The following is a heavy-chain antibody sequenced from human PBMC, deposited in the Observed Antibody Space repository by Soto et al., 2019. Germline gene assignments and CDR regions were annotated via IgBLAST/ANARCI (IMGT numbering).Heavy chain of an antibody. CDR2: MNPNSDNT. Sequence: ASVKVSCKASGYTFTSYDINWVRQATGQGLEWMGWMNPNSDNTGYAQKFQVRVTMTRNTSISTAYMELSSLRSEDTAVYYCARGPSGSYYNWFDPWGQGTLVTVSS. CDR3: ARGPSGSYYNWFDP. D-gene: IGHD1-26*01. V-gene: IGHV1-8*01. J-gene: IGHJ5*02. CDR1: GYTFTSYD.